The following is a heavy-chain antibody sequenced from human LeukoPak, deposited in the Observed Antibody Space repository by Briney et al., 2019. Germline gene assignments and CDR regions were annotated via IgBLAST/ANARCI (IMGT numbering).Heavy chain of an antibody. J-gene: IGHJ6*04. V-gene: IGHV3-21*01. CDR2: ISSSSSYI. Sequence: RPGGSLRLSCAASGFTFSSYSMNWVRQAPGKGLEWVSSISSSSSYIYYADSVKGRFTISRDNAKNSLYLQMNSLRAEDTAVYYCARSIDILTGYGMDVWGKGTTVTVSS. D-gene: IGHD3-9*01. CDR1: GFTFSSYS. CDR3: ARSIDILTGYGMDV.